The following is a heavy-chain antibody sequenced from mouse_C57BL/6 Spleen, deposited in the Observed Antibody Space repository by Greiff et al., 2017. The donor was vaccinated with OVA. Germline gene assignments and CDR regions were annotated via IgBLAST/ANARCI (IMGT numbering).Heavy chain of an antibody. CDR1: GFTFSSYG. Sequence: EVQVVESGGDLVKPGGSLKLSCAASGFTFSSYGMSWVRQTPDKRLEWVATISSGGSYTSYPDSVKGRFTISRDNAKNTLYLQMSSLKSEDTAMYYCARGGNYVDYWGQGTTLTVSS. V-gene: IGHV5-6*01. J-gene: IGHJ2*01. CDR2: ISSGGSYT. CDR3: ARGGNYVDY. D-gene: IGHD1-1*02.